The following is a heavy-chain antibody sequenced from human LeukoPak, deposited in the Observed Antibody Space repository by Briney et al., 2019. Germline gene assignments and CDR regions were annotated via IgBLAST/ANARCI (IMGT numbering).Heavy chain of an antibody. CDR3: AKVPYYYDSSGYYSVDY. J-gene: IGHJ4*02. D-gene: IGHD3-22*01. CDR2: ISGDVGST. Sequence: GGSLRLSCAASGFTFDDYAMHWVRQAPGKGLEWVSLISGDVGSTYYADSVKGRFTISRDNSKNSLYLQMNSLRTEDTALYYCAKVPYYYDSSGYYSVDYWGQGTLVTVSS. CDR1: GFTFDDYA. V-gene: IGHV3-43*02.